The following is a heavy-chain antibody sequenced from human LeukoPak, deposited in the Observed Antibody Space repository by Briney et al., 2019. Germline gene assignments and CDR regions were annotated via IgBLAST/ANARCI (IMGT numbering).Heavy chain of an antibody. V-gene: IGHV5-51*01. CDR3: ARLYYFGSGSFTDYDMDV. D-gene: IGHD3-10*01. CDR2: IYPGDSDT. CDR1: GYSFTTYW. Sequence: GESLKISCKGSGYSFTTYWIGWVRQMPGKGLECMGIIYPGDSDTRYIPSFQGQVTISADKSISTAYLQWNSLKASDTAMYYCARLYYFGSGSFTDYDMDVWGQGTTVTVSS. J-gene: IGHJ6*02.